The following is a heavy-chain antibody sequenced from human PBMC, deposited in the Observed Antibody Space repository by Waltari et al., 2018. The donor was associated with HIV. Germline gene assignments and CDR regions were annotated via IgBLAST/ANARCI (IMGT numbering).Heavy chain of an antibody. CDR3: ARSPLRDYGMDV. V-gene: IGHV4-59*01. CDR2: IYYSGST. J-gene: IGHJ6*02. CDR1: GGSISSYY. Sequence: QVQLQESGPGLVKPSETLSLTCTVSGGSISSYYWSWIRQPPGKGLEWIGYIYYSGSTNYNPSLKSRVTISVDTSKNQFSLKLSSVTAADTAVYYCARSPLRDYGMDVWGQGTTVTVSS.